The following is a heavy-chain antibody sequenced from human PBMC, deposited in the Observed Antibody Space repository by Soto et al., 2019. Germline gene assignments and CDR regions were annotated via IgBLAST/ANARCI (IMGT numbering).Heavy chain of an antibody. Sequence: PWGSLRLSCTTSGFTFSTYGIHFCRHSPCKGLEWVATIWYHGNTYYYKDSIKGRFAVSRDNSKNTVFLQMNTLRAEDTATYYCARDRGYGGNYVFDFWGLGTLVTVSS. CDR3: ARDRGYGGNYVFDF. CDR1: GFTFSTYG. V-gene: IGHV3-33*01. J-gene: IGHJ4*02. D-gene: IGHD4-4*01. CDR2: IWYHGNTY.